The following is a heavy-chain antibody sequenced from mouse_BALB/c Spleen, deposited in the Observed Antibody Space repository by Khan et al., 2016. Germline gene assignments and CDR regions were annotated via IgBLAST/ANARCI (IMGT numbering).Heavy chain of an antibody. CDR1: GFSLTHYG. J-gene: IGHJ3*01. CDR2: LWAGGST. D-gene: IGHD2-14*01. CDR3: ARDENYRYDGFAY. V-gene: IGHV2-9*02. Sequence: QVQLKESGPGLVAPSQTLSITCTVSGFSLTHYGVHWVRQPPGKGLEWLGILWAGGSTHYNSALMSRLSICKANSKSQVSFKMNSLQHDDTAMYYCARDENYRYDGFAYWGQGTLVTVSA.